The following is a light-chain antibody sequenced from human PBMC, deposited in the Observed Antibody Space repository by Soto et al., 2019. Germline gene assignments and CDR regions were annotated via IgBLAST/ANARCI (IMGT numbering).Light chain of an antibody. CDR2: GNN. CDR1: SSNIGAGYD. V-gene: IGLV1-40*01. CDR3: TSYTISSARV. Sequence: QSVLTQPPSVSGAPGQRVIISCTRSSSNIGAGYDVHWYQQLPGTAPKLLMYGNNNRPSGVPDRFSGSKSGTSASLAITGLQAEDEADYYCTSYTISSARVFGGGTKLTVL. J-gene: IGLJ3*02.